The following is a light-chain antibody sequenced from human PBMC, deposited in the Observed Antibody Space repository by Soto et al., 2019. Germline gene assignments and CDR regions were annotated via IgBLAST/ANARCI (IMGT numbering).Light chain of an antibody. V-gene: IGLV2-14*01. CDR2: DVS. Sequence: QSVLTQPASVSGSPGQSIAISCTGTSSDVGGYSYVSWYQQQPGKAPKLVTSDVSNRPSGVSDRFSGSKSGNMASLTISGLQTEDEADYYCASYTTSSTYVFGTGTKVTVL. CDR3: ASYTTSSTYV. CDR1: SSDVGGYSY. J-gene: IGLJ1*01.